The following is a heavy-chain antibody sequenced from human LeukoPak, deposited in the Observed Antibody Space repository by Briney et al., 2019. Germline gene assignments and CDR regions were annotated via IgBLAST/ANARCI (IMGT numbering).Heavy chain of an antibody. J-gene: IGHJ4*02. D-gene: IGHD1-26*01. CDR1: GYTCTSYG. Sequence: ASVKVSCKSSGYTCTSYGSSWVRQAPGQGLEWMGWISAYNGNTNYAQKLQGRVTMTTDTSTSTAYMELRSLRSDDTAVYYCARDRRYSGSYYAFDYWGQGTLVTVSS. CDR3: ARDRRYSGSYYAFDY. CDR2: ISAYNGNT. V-gene: IGHV1-18*01.